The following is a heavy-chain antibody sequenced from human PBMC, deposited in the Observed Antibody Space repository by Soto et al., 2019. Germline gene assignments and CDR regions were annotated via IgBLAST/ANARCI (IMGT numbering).Heavy chain of an antibody. V-gene: IGHV1-58*01. CDR1: GFTFTSSA. Sequence: GASVKVSCKASGFTFTSSAVQWVRQARGQRLEWIGWIVAGSGNTNYAQKFQERVTITRDMSTSTAYMELSSLRSEDTAVYYCAADFPLNDILIAARRSYYYYGMDVWGQGTTVTVSS. CDR2: IVAGSGNT. D-gene: IGHD6-6*01. J-gene: IGHJ6*02. CDR3: AADFPLNDILIAARRSYYYYGMDV.